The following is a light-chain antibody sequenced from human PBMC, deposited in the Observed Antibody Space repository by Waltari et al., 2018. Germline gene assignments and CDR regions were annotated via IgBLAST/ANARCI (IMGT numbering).Light chain of an antibody. CDR2: AAS. V-gene: IGKV1-9*01. CDR1: QGISSY. CDR3: QQLNYYPIT. Sequence: DIQLTQSPSFLSASVGDRVTITCRASQGISSYFAWYQQKPGKPPKLLSYAASTLQSGVPSRFSGSGSGTEFTLTISSLQPEDFATYYCQQLNYYPITFGQGTRLEIK. J-gene: IGKJ5*01.